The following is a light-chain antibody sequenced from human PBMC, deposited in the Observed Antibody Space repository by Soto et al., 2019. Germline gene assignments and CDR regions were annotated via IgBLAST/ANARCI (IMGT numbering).Light chain of an antibody. CDR3: CSYAGSSTYV. CDR1: SRDVGIYNL. Sequence: QSALTQPASVSGSPGQSITISCTGTSRDVGIYNLVSWYQLHPGKVPKLIIYEDTKRPSGISSCFSGSESGITAFLTISGLQAEDEADYYCCSYAGSSTYVFGTGNKV. V-gene: IGLV2-23*01. CDR2: EDT. J-gene: IGLJ1*01.